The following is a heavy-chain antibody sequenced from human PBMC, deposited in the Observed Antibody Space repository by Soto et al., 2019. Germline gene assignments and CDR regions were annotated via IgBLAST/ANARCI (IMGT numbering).Heavy chain of an antibody. CDR2: MNPNSGNT. CDR3: ARGSFLSGTPDY. Sequence: GASVKVSCKASGYTFTSYDINWVRQATGQGLEWMGWMNPNSGNTGYAQKFQGRVTMTRNTSISTAYMELSSLRSEDTAVYYCARGSFLSGTPDYWGQGTLVTAPQ. CDR1: GYTFTSYD. D-gene: IGHD1-1*01. J-gene: IGHJ4*02. V-gene: IGHV1-8*01.